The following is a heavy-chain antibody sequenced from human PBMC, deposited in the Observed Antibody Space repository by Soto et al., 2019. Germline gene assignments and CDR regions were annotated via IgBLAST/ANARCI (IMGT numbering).Heavy chain of an antibody. Sequence: GGSLRLSCEASGSTFSSNAMTWVRQAPGKGLEWVSAISDSGGSTYYADSVAGRFTISRDNSRHTLYLQMNSLRAEDTAIYYCAKALGRDFSDFDSWGQGTQVTVSS. J-gene: IGHJ4*02. CDR1: GSTFSSNA. D-gene: IGHD3-10*01. CDR3: AKALGRDFSDFDS. CDR2: ISDSGGST. V-gene: IGHV3-23*01.